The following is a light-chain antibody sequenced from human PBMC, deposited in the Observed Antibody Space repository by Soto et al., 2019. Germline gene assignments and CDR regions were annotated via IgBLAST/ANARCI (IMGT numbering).Light chain of an antibody. CDR1: SSDVGGSNY. CDR2: EVS. CDR3: SSYADSNNAV. V-gene: IGLV2-8*01. Sequence: QSVLTQPPSASGSPGQSVTISCTGTSSDVGGSNYVSWYQQYPGKAPKLIIYEVSKRPSGVPDRFSGSKSGNTASLTVSGLQAEDEADYYCSSYADSNNAVFGGGTQLTVL. J-gene: IGLJ7*01.